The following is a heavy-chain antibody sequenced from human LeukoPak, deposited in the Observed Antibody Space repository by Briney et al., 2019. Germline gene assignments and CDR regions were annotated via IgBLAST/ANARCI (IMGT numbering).Heavy chain of an antibody. V-gene: IGHV4-4*07. CDR2: IHTSGST. D-gene: IGHD3-3*01. Sequence: SETLSLACSVSGGSISDYYWSWIRQPAGKGLEWIGRIHTSGSTNYNPSLKSRVTMSVDTSKNQFSLKLSSVTAADTAVYYCARDRADFWSGYYIDYWGQGILVIVSS. CDR3: ARDRADFWSGYYIDY. J-gene: IGHJ4*02. CDR1: GGSISDYY.